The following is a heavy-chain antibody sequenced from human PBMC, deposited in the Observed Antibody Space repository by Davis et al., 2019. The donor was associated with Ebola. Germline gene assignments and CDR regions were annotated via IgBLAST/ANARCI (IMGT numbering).Heavy chain of an antibody. CDR1: GFTFNTYA. Sequence: PGGSLRLSCAASGFTFNTYAMSWVRQPPGKGLEWISSISSSGTVTYYADSVKGRFTISSDGSKNTLYLQMNNLRAEDTAMYFCTRESGWARGWFDAWGQGTLVTVSS. CDR2: ISSSGTVT. D-gene: IGHD6-6*01. V-gene: IGHV3-23*01. CDR3: TRESGWARGWFDA. J-gene: IGHJ5*02.